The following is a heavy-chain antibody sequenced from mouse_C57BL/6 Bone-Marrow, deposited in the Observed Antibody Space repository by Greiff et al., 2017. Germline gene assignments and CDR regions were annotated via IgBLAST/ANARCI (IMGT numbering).Heavy chain of an antibody. D-gene: IGHD2-2*01. J-gene: IGHJ4*01. Sequence: LVEPGASVKISCKASGYTFTDYYMNWVKQSHGKSLEWIGDINPNNGGTSYNQKFKGKATLTVDKSSSTAYMELRSLTSEDSAVYYCERGDGYDDAMDYWGQGTSVTVSS. CDR2: INPNNGGT. CDR1: GYTFTDYY. V-gene: IGHV1-26*01. CDR3: ERGDGYDDAMDY.